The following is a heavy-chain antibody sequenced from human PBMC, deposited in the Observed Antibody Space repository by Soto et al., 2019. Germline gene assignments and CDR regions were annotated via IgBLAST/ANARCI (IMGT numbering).Heavy chain of an antibody. Sequence: QVQLQQWGAGLLKPSETLSLTCAVYGGSFSGYYWSWIRQPPGKGLEWIGEINHSGSTNYNPSLKSRVTISIDTPKNQFSLKLSSVTAADTAVYYCAWTRKDSCGWYEDYWGQGTLVTVSS. CDR2: INHSGST. J-gene: IGHJ4*02. V-gene: IGHV4-34*01. CDR3: AWTRKDSCGWYEDY. D-gene: IGHD6-19*01. CDR1: GGSFSGYY.